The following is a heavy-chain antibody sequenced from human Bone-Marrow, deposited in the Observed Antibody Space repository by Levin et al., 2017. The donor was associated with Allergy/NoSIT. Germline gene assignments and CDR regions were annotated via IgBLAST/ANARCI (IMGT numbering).Heavy chain of an antibody. CDR2: IYYSGST. CDR1: GGSISSYY. CDR3: ARMLSLDYDFWSGNHNPAGYYYYGMDV. V-gene: IGHV4-59*01. D-gene: IGHD3-3*01. J-gene: IGHJ6*02. Sequence: SETLSLTCTVSGGSISSYYWSWIRQPPGKGLEWIGYIYYSGSTNYNPSLKSRVTISVDTSKNQFSLKLSSVTAADTAVYYCARMLSLDYDFWSGNHNPAGYYYYGMDVWGQGTTVTVSS.